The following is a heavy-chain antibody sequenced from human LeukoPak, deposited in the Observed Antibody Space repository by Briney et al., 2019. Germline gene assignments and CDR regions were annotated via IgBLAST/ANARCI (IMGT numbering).Heavy chain of an antibody. CDR1: GGSISSDY. D-gene: IGHD2-8*01. J-gene: IGHJ5*02. CDR2: IHYSGSA. CDR3: ARVNCTNGVCYNSRGWFDP. V-gene: IGHV4-59*01. Sequence: LSETLSLTCTVSGGSISSDYWSWIRQPPGKGLEWIGYIHYSGSANYNPSLKSRVIISVDESKNQFSLRLSSVTAADTAVYYCARVNCTNGVCYNSRGWFDPWGQGTLVTVSS.